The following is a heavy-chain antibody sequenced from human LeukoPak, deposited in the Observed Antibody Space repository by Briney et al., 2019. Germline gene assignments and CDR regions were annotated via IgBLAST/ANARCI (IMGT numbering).Heavy chain of an antibody. CDR2: INHSGST. Sequence: PSETLSLTCTVSGGSISSGGYYWSWIRQPPGKGLEWIGEINHSGSTNYNPSLKSRVTISVDTSKNQFSLKLSSVTAADTAVYYCARELGFLRYWGQGTLVTVSS. J-gene: IGHJ4*02. V-gene: IGHV4-39*07. CDR1: GGSISSGGYY. CDR3: ARELGFLRY. D-gene: IGHD3-16*01.